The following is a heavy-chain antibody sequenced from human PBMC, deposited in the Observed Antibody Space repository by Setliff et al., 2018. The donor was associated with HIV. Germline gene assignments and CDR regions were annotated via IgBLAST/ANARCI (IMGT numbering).Heavy chain of an antibody. V-gene: IGHV1-18*01. CDR3: ARDDGGYNYAEAFDV. J-gene: IGHJ3*01. CDR2: ISGDNGDT. D-gene: IGHD3-16*01. Sequence: SVKVSCKASGYTFSNYGISWLRQAPGQGPEWMGWISGDNGDTNYAQKFQGRLTMTTDTSTSTAYMELRSLRSDDTAVYYCARDDGGYNYAEAFDVWGQGTMVTVSS. CDR1: GYTFSNYG.